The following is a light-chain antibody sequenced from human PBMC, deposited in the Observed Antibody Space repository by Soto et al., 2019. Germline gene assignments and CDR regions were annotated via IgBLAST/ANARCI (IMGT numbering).Light chain of an antibody. V-gene: IGKV3-15*01. J-gene: IGKJ1*01. Sequence: EIVMTQSPVTLSVSPGERATLSCRASQSVSSYLAWYQQKRGQAPRLLIYSASTRATGIPARFSGSGSGTEFTLSISSLQSDDFATYYCLQYNGYYRTFGQGTKVDIK. CDR3: LQYNGYYRT. CDR1: QSVSSY. CDR2: SAS.